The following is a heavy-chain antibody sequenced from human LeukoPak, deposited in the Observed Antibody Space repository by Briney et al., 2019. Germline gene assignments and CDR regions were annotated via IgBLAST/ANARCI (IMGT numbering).Heavy chain of an antibody. Sequence: PGGSLRLSCAASGFTFSNYAMHWVRQAPGKGLEWVASISYDGSNKYYADSVKGRFTISRDNSKNTLFLQMNSLRAEDTAVYYCASDSGSYYGYYYGMDVWGQGTTVTVSS. CDR3: ASDSGSYYGYYYGMDV. V-gene: IGHV3-30*04. CDR1: GFTFSNYA. D-gene: IGHD1-26*01. J-gene: IGHJ6*02. CDR2: ISYDGSNK.